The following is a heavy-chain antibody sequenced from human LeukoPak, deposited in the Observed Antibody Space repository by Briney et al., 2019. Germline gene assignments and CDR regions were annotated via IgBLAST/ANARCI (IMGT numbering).Heavy chain of an antibody. D-gene: IGHD3-10*01. CDR1: GFTFSSYG. CDR2: ISSSSSTI. CDR3: ARVKGSGSYYNGNDAFDI. Sequence: QSGGSLRLSCAASGFTFSSYGMTWVRQAPGKGLEWVSYISSSSSTIYYADSVKSRFTISRDNAKNSLYLQLNSLRAEDTAVYYCARVKGSGSYYNGNDAFDIWGQGTMVTVSS. J-gene: IGHJ3*02. V-gene: IGHV3-48*01.